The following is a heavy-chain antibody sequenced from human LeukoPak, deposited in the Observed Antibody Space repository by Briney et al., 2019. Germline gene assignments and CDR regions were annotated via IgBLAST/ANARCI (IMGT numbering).Heavy chain of an antibody. D-gene: IGHD2-2*01. V-gene: IGHV1-2*02. CDR3: ARPWTGSVSLPPYY. CDR2: INPNSGGT. Sequence: ASVKVSCKASGYTFTGYYMHWVRQAPGQVLVWMGWINPNSGGTNYAQKFQGRVTMTRDTSISTAYMELSRLRSDDTAVYYCARPWTGSVSLPPYYWGQGTLVTVSS. J-gene: IGHJ4*02. CDR1: GYTFTGYY.